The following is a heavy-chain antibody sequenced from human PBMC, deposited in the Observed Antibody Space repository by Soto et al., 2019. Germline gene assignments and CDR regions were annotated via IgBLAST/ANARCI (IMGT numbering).Heavy chain of an antibody. J-gene: IGHJ4*02. CDR1: GFTFSSYG. V-gene: IGHV3-33*01. D-gene: IGHD3-9*01. CDR2: IWYDGSNK. Sequence: GGSLRLSCAASGFTFSSYGMHWVRQAPGKGLEWVAVIWYDGSNKYYADSVKGRFTISRDNSENTLYLQMNSLRAEDTAVYYCARGDDILTFDYWGQGTLVTVSS. CDR3: ARGDDILTFDY.